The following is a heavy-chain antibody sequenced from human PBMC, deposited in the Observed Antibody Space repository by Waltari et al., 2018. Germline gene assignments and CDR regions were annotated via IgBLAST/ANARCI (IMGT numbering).Heavy chain of an antibody. J-gene: IGHJ4*02. Sequence: QVQLVQSGAEVTKPGASVKVSCKPSGYTFTDYHIHWVRQAPGQGLEWMGCINPKRGGTYYAQTFQGWVTMTRDTSTSTVYMELSSLKSDDTAVYYCARRSCTGECYAPYVYWGQGSLVTVSS. CDR2: INPKRGGT. CDR1: GYTFTDYH. CDR3: ARRSCTGECYAPYVY. D-gene: IGHD2-8*02. V-gene: IGHV1-2*04.